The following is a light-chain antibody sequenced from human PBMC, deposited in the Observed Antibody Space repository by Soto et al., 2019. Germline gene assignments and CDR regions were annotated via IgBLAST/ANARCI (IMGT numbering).Light chain of an antibody. Sequence: NFMLTQPHSVSESPGKTLSISCTRSSGSIANNYVQWYQQRPGSNPTTVIYENNQRLSGVPYRFSGSTDGSSNSAPPTISGLPAEEEDDYYCQSYDSDFVVFGGGTKLTVL. CDR2: ENN. J-gene: IGLJ2*01. V-gene: IGLV6-57*04. CDR3: QSYDSDFVV. CDR1: SGSIANNY.